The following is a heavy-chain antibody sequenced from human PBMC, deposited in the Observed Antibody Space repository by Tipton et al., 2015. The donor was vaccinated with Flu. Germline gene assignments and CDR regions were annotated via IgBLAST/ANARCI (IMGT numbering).Heavy chain of an antibody. V-gene: IGHV4-59*01. J-gene: IGHJ4*02. Sequence: TLSLTCKVSGVSISGNYWSWIRQSPGEGLEWIGYIFDSGSTNYNPSLKSRVTISVDTSNNQFSLRLNSVTAADTAVYYCARAGGSDSWYVYWGQGTLVTVSS. D-gene: IGHD6-13*01. CDR3: ARAGGSDSWYVY. CDR1: GVSISGNY. CDR2: IFDSGST.